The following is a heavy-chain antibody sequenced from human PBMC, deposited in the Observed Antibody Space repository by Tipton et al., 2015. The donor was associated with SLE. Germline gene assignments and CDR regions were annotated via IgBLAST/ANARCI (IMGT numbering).Heavy chain of an antibody. CDR1: DGSISSYY. Sequence: TLSLTCTVSDGSISSYYWSWIRQPPGKGPEWIGYLYYSGNTNYNPSLMSRLTISVDTSKNQFSLKLSSVTAADTAVYYCVRTPERDFWSGYYKVPYYYMDVWGKGTTVTVSS. CDR2: LYYSGNT. CDR3: VRTPERDFWSGYYKVPYYYMDV. J-gene: IGHJ6*03. D-gene: IGHD3-3*01. V-gene: IGHV4-59*08.